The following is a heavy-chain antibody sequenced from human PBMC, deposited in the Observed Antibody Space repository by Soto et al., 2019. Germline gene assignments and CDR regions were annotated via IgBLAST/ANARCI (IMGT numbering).Heavy chain of an antibody. CDR1: GYTLTELS. CDR3: ATALADITMIVVVTPYYFDY. V-gene: IGHV1-24*01. Sequence: ASVKVSCKVSGYTLTELSMHWVRQAPGKGLEWMGGFDPEDGETIYAQKFQGRVTMTEDTSTDTAYMELSSLRSEDTAVYYCATALADITMIVVVTPYYFDYWGQGTLVTGSS. CDR2: FDPEDGET. J-gene: IGHJ4*02. D-gene: IGHD3-22*01.